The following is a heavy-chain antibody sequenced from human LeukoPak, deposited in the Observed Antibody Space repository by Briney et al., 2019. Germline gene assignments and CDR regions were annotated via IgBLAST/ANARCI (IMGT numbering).Heavy chain of an antibody. J-gene: IGHJ6*03. D-gene: IGHD1-1*01. CDR3: AKNGTTMGGTPYYYYSMDV. Sequence: GGSLTLSCTASGLTFSKYAMTCARGAPGEGVEWGSAISGSGGITYYADAVKGRFTISRDNSKDTLYLQMNSLRDEDTAVYYCAKNGTTMGGTPYYYYSMDVWGKGTTVTLSS. V-gene: IGHV3-23*01. CDR2: ISGSGGIT. CDR1: GLTFSKYA.